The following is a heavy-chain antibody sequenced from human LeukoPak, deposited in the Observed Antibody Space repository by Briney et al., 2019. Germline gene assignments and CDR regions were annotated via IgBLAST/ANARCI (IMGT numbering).Heavy chain of an antibody. Sequence: GGSLRLSCAASGFIFTTFSMNWVRQTPGKGLEWLSYISSSGSAIYYADSVKGRFTISRDNSKNTLYLQMNSLRAEDTAVYYCAKTRVTMIVVVFYAFDIWGQGTMVTVSS. CDR2: ISSSGSAI. V-gene: IGHV3-48*01. CDR1: GFIFTTFS. J-gene: IGHJ3*02. D-gene: IGHD3-22*01. CDR3: AKTRVTMIVVVFYAFDI.